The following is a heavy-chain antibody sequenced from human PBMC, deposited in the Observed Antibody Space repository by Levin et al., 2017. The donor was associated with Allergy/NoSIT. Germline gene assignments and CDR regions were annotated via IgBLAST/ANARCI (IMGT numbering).Heavy chain of an antibody. V-gene: IGHV4-39*01. Sequence: RSQTLSLTCTVSGGSISSSSYYWGWIRQPPGKGLEWIGSIYYSGSTYYNPSLKSRVTISVDTSKNQFSLKLSSVTAADTAVYYCARLALGGEDIVVVPAAMASPWGQGTLVTVSS. CDR3: ARLALGGEDIVVVPAAMASP. D-gene: IGHD2-2*01. J-gene: IGHJ5*02. CDR2: IYYSGST. CDR1: GGSISSSSYY.